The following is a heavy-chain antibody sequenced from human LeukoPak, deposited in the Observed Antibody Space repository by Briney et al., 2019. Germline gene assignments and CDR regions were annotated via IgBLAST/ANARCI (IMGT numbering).Heavy chain of an antibody. D-gene: IGHD2-15*01. V-gene: IGHV1-24*01. J-gene: IGHJ5*02. CDR2: FDPEDGEA. CDR3: ATGRDCSGGSCYDWFDP. CDR1: GYTLTELS. Sequence: ASVKVSCKVSGYTLTELSMHWVRQAPGKGLEWMGGFDPEDGEAIYAQKFQGRVTMTEDTSTDTAYMELSSPRSEDTAVYYCATGRDCSGGSCYDWFDPWGQGTLVTVSS.